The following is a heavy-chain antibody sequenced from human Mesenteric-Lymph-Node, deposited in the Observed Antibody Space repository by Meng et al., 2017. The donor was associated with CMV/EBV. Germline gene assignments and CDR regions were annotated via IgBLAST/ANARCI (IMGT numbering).Heavy chain of an antibody. J-gene: IGHJ4*02. Sequence: SGGSVSGASYYCSWLRQPPGKGLEWIGYIYYSGSTNYNPSLKSRVTISVDTSKNQFSLKLSSVTAADTAVYYCARDYKLAAGPFDYWGQGTLVTVSS. CDR3: ARDYKLAAGPFDY. CDR1: GGSVSGASYY. CDR2: IYYSGST. V-gene: IGHV4-61*01. D-gene: IGHD6-13*01.